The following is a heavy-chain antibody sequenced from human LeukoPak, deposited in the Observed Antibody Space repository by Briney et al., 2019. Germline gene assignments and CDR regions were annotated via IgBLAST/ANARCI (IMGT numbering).Heavy chain of an antibody. J-gene: IGHJ3*02. CDR2: INPNSGGT. V-gene: IGHV1-2*06. CDR1: GYTFTGYY. D-gene: IGHD2-15*01. CDR3: ARARYCSGGSCPYNAFDI. Sequence: ASVKVSCKASGYTFTGYYMHWVRQAPGQGLEWMGRINPNSGGTNYAQKFQGRVTMTRDTSISTAHMELSRLRSDDTAVYYCARARYCSGGSCPYNAFDIWGQGTMVTVSS.